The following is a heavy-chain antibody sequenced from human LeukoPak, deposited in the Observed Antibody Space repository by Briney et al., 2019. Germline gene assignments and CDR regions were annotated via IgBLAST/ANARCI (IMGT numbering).Heavy chain of an antibody. CDR1: GYTFTGYY. Sequence: GASVKVSCKASGYTFTGYYMHWARQAPGHGLEWMGRINPNSGGTNYAQKFQGRVTMTRDTSISTAYMELSRLRSDDTAVYYCARGGGGYCTNGVCQIFDYWGQGTLVTVSS. J-gene: IGHJ4*02. CDR2: INPNSGGT. V-gene: IGHV1-2*06. CDR3: ARGGGGYCTNGVCQIFDY. D-gene: IGHD2-8*01.